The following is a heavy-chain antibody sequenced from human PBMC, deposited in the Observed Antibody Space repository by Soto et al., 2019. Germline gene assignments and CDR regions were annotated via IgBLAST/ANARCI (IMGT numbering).Heavy chain of an antibody. CDR3: AHSYSSSGYGWFDP. J-gene: IGHJ5*02. V-gene: IGHV2-5*02. D-gene: IGHD6-13*01. CDR1: GFSLSTSGVG. Sequence: QITLKESGPTLVKPTQTLTLTCTFSGFSLSTSGVGVGWIRQPPGKALEWLALIYWDDDKRYSPALKSRLTITKDTSKTQVALKMTNMDPVDTATYYCAHSYSSSGYGWFDPWGQGTLVTVSS. CDR2: IYWDDDK.